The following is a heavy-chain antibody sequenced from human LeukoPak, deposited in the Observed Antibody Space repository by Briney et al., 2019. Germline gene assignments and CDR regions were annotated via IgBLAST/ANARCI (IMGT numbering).Heavy chain of an antibody. J-gene: IGHJ6*04. CDR2: ISGSGGST. CDR1: GFTFSSYA. Sequence: GGSLRLSCAASGFTFSSYAMSWVRQAPGKGLEWVSAISGSGGSTYYADSVKGRFTISRDNSKNTLYLQMNSLRAEDTAVYYCAKAFVPAAMFAASDYYYGMDVWGKRTTVTVSS. V-gene: IGHV3-23*01. D-gene: IGHD2-2*01. CDR3: AKAFVPAAMFAASDYYYGMDV.